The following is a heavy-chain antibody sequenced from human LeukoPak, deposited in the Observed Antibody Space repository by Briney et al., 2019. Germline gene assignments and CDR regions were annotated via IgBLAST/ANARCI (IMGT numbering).Heavy chain of an antibody. CDR1: GGSISSSSYY. CDR2: IYYSGST. J-gene: IGHJ4*02. V-gene: IGHV4-39*07. Sequence: PSETLSLTCTVSGGSISSSSYYWGWIRQPPGKGLEWIGSIYYSGSTYYNPSLKSRVTISVDTSKNQFSLKLSSVTAADTAVYYCAIYSSGYPYYFDYWGQGTLVTVSS. D-gene: IGHD6-19*01. CDR3: AIYSSGYPYYFDY.